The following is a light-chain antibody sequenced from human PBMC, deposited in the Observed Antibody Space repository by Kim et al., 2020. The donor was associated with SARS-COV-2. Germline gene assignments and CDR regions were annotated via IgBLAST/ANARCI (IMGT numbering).Light chain of an antibody. CDR1: RFGSKS. V-gene: IGLV3-21*04. CDR3: QVWDSSSDHPI. Sequence: SYELTQSPSVSVAPGETARIACGGTRFGSKSVQWYQLKPGQAPVPVMYYDGDRPSGIPERFSGSDSGNTAILTISRVEAGDEADYYCQVWDSSSDHPIFGGGTQLTVL. CDR2: YDG. J-gene: IGLJ2*01.